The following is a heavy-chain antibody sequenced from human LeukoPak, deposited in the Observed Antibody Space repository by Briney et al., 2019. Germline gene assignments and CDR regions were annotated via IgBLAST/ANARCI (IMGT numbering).Heavy chain of an antibody. J-gene: IGHJ6*04. CDR2: ISDTGGGT. CDR3: AELGITMIGGV. D-gene: IGHD3-10*02. Sequence: PGGSLRLSCAASGFTFSSYAMSWVRQAPGKGLEWVSAISDTGGGTYYADSVKGRFTISRDNAKNSLYLQMNSLRAEDTAVYYCAELGITMIGGVWGKGTTVTISS. V-gene: IGHV3-23*01. CDR1: GFTFSSYA.